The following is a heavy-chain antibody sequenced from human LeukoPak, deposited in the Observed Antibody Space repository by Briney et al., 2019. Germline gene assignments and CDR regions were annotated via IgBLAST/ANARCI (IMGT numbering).Heavy chain of an antibody. CDR2: IYYSGST. CDR1: GGSISSGGYY. D-gene: IGHD3-10*01. J-gene: IGHJ4*02. V-gene: IGHV4-31*03. CDR3: ARASPSLLWFGEFHPFDY. Sequence: SETLPLTCTVSGGSISSGGYYWSWIRQHPGKGLEWIGYIYYSGSTYYNPSLKSRVTISVDTSKNQFSLKLSSVTAADTAVYYCARASPSLLWFGEFHPFDYWGQGTLVTVPS.